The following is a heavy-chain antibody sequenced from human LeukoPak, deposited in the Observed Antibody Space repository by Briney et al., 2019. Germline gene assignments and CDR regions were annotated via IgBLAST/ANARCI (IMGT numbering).Heavy chain of an antibody. D-gene: IGHD3-16*01. CDR2: IGTAGDT. Sequence: GGSLRLSCAASGFTFSSYDMHWVRQATGKGLEWVSAIGTAGDTYYPGSVKGRFTISRENAKNSLYLQMNSLRAGDTAVYYCARGRVGAAEYYFDYWGQGTLVTVPS. CDR1: GFTFSSYD. J-gene: IGHJ4*02. V-gene: IGHV3-13*01. CDR3: ARGRVGAAEYYFDY.